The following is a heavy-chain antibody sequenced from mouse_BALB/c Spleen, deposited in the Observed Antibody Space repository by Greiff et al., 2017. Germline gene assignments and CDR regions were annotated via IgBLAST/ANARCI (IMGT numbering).Heavy chain of an antibody. D-gene: IGHD1-1*01. CDR2: SRNKANDYTT. CDR3: ARQDGSAWFAY. J-gene: IGHJ3*01. V-gene: IGHV7-1*02. Sequence: EVHLVESGGGLVQPGGSLRLSCATSGFTFSDFYMEWVRQPPGKRLEWIAASRNKANDYTTEYSASVKGRFIVSRDTSQSILYLQMNALRAEDTAIYYCARQDGSAWFAYWGQGTLVTVSA. CDR1: GFTFSDFY.